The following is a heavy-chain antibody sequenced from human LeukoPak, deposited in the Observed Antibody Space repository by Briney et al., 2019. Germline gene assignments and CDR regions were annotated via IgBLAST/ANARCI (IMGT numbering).Heavy chain of an antibody. CDR3: ARDLVQLWSKDY. CDR1: GFTFSNYE. V-gene: IGHV3-48*03. J-gene: IGHJ4*02. Sequence: GGSLRLSCAASGFTFSNYEFNWVRQAPGKGLEWVSYISSSGRNIYYADSVKGRFTISRDNAKNSLYLQMNSLRAEDTAVYYCARDLVQLWSKDYWGQGTWSPSPQ. CDR2: ISSSGRNI. D-gene: IGHD5-18*01.